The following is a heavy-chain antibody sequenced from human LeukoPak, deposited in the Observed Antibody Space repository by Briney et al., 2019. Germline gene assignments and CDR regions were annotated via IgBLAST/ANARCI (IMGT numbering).Heavy chain of an antibody. D-gene: IGHD3-22*01. J-gene: IGHJ4*02. CDR3: AKGVYYDSSGLDY. Sequence: GGSLRLSCAASGFTFSSYAMSWVRQAPGKGLEWVSAISGSAGSTYYADSVKGRFTISRDNSKNTLYLQMNSLRAEDTAVYYCAKGVYYDSSGLDYWGQGTLVTVSS. CDR2: ISGSAGST. CDR1: GFTFSSYA. V-gene: IGHV3-23*01.